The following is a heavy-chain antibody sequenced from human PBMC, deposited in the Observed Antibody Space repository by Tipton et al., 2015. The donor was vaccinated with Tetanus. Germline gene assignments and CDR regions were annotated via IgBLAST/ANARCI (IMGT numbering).Heavy chain of an antibody. CDR1: GGSFSGYY. Sequence: TLSLTCAVYGGSFSGYYWSWIRQPPGKGLEWIGEINHSGSTNYNPSLKSRVAISVDTSKNQFSLKLSSVTAADTAVYYCARCPPRGYCSGGSCTSLNYYYGMDVWGQGTTVTVSS. D-gene: IGHD2-15*01. J-gene: IGHJ6*02. V-gene: IGHV4-34*01. CDR3: ARCPPRGYCSGGSCTSLNYYYGMDV. CDR2: INHSGST.